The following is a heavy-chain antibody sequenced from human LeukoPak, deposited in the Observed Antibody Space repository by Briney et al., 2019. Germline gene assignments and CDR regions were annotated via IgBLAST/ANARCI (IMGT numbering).Heavy chain of an antibody. V-gene: IGHV4-34*01. CDR2: INHSGST. CDR1: GGSFSGYY. Sequence: SETLSLTCAVYGGSFSGYYWSWIRQPPGKGLEWIGEINHSGSTNYNPSLKSRVTISVDTSKNQFSLKLNSVTAADTAVYYCARGVQDDSSGSHVFDYWGQETLATVSS. CDR3: ARGVQDDSSGSHVFDY. D-gene: IGHD3-22*01. J-gene: IGHJ4*02.